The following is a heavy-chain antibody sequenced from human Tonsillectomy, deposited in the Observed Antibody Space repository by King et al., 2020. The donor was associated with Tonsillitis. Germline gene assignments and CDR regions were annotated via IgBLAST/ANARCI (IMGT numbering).Heavy chain of an antibody. CDR3: AKDELDIVVVPAAKNYYYYMDV. J-gene: IGHJ6*03. CDR2: ISYDGGNK. D-gene: IGHD2-2*03. V-gene: IGHV3-30*18. CDR1: GFTFSSYG. Sequence: VQLVESGGGVVQPGRSLRLSCAASGFTFSSYGMHWVRQAPGKGLELVAVISYDGGNKYYSDSVKGRFTISRDNSKNTLYLQMNSLRAEDTAVYYCAKDELDIVVVPAAKNYYYYMDVWGKGTTVTVSS.